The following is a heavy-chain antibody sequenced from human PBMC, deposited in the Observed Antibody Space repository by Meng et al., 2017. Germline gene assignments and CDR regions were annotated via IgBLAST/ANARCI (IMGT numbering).Heavy chain of an antibody. J-gene: IGHJ4*02. CDR1: GGSISSYY. D-gene: IGHD3-22*01. CDR2: IYYSGST. CDR3: ATWNDRSGFGGYFDY. V-gene: IGHV4-59*01. Sequence: SETLSLTCTVSGGSISSYYWSWIRQPPGKGLEWIGYIYYSGSTNYNPSLKSRVTISVDTSKNQFSLKLSSVTAADTAVYYCATWNDRSGFGGYFDYWGQGKLV.